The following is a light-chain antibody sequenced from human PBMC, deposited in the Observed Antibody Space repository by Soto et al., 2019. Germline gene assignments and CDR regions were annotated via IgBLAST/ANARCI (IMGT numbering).Light chain of an antibody. CDR1: QSISSY. Sequence: DSQRTQSPSSLSASVGDRVTITCRASQSISSYLNWYQQKPGKAPKLLIYAASSLQSGVPSRFSGSGSGTDFTLTISSLQPEDFATYYCQQAYSFPITFGQGTRLEIK. CDR2: AAS. V-gene: IGKV1-39*01. J-gene: IGKJ5*01. CDR3: QQAYSFPIT.